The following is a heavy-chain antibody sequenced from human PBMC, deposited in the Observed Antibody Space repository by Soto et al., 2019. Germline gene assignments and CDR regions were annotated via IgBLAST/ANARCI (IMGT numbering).Heavy chain of an antibody. CDR1: GYTFTSYG. V-gene: IGHV1-18*01. CDR2: ISAYNGKT. CDR3: ARGNVRSGYYYGAFDI. J-gene: IGHJ3*02. Sequence: ASVKVSCKASGYTFTSYGISWVRQAPGQGLEWMGWISAYNGKTNYAQKFQGRVTITTDTSTSTAYMELSSLRSDDTAVYYCARGNVRSGYYYGAFDIWGQGTMVTVSS. D-gene: IGHD3-22*01.